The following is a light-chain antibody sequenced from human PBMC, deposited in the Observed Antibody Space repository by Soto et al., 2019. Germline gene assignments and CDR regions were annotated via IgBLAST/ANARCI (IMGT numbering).Light chain of an antibody. CDR1: QSISSW. CDR2: DAS. J-gene: IGKJ1*01. V-gene: IGKV1-5*01. Sequence: DIQMTQSPSTLSASLGARVTITSRASQSISSWLAWYQQKPGKAPKLLIYDASSLESGVPSRFSGSGSGTEFTLTISSLQPEDVATYYCLQHHSYPQTFGQGTKVEIK. CDR3: LQHHSYPQT.